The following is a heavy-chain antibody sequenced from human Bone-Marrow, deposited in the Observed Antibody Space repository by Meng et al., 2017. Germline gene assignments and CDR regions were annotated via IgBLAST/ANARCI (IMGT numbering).Heavy chain of an antibody. CDR3: GRGSPTDY. CDR2: INTDGGGT. Sequence: EVQLVESGGGSVQPGGSLRLSCAASGFTFSSYWMHWVRQAPGKGLVWVSRINTDGGGTNYADSVKGRFTISRDNAKNTLHLQINSLRAEDTAVYYCGRGSPTDYWGQGTLVTVSS. J-gene: IGHJ4*02. CDR1: GFTFSSYW. V-gene: IGHV3-74*01.